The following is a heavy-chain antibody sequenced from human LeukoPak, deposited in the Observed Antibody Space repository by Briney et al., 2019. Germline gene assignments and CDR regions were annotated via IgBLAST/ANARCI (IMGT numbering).Heavy chain of an antibody. CDR3: ARVQLGGGAIPVTFNS. CDR1: GGSITTTTYF. D-gene: IGHD4/OR15-4a*01. V-gene: IGHV4-39*07. Sequence: SETLSLTCVVSGGSITTTTYFWGWLRQPPGKGLEWIGNIFYRGNAYYNPSLRSRVTLSVDTSKNHFSLKLSSVTAADTALYYCARVQLGGGAIPVTFNSWGQGTLVTVSS. CDR2: IFYRGNA. J-gene: IGHJ4*02.